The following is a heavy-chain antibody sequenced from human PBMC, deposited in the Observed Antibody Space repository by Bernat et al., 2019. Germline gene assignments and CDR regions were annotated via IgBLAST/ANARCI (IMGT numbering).Heavy chain of an antibody. Sequence: EVQLVESGGGVVQPGGSLRLSCATSGFTFDEYAIHWVRQAPGKGLEWVSVSSGDGGNTYYADSVKGRFTISRDNSKNSLYLQMNSLRTEDTAFYYCTKDGYCPVSTCPTDSGGQGTLFTVSP. V-gene: IGHV3-43*02. CDR2: SSGDGGNT. CDR1: GFTFDEYA. J-gene: IGHJ4*02. D-gene: IGHD2-8*02. CDR3: TKDGYCPVSTCPTDS.